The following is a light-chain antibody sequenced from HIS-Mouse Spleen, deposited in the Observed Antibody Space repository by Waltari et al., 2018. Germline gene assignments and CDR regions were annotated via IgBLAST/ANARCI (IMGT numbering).Light chain of an antibody. J-gene: IGLJ2*01. CDR3: YSTDSSGNHRV. CDR2: EDS. V-gene: IGLV3-10*01. CDR1: ALPKQY. Sequence: SYELTQPPSVPVSPGQTARITCSGDALPKQYADLYPQKPGQAPVLVIYEDSKRPSGIPERFSGSSSGTMATLTISGAQVEDEADYYCYSTDSSGNHRVFGGGTKLTVL.